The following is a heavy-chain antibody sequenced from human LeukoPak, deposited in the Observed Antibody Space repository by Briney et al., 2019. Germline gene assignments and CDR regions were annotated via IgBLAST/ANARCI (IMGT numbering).Heavy chain of an antibody. Sequence: GGSLRLSCSASGFTFSNYEMNWVRQAPGKGLEWFSYIGGSGSIIYYADSVKGRFTISRDNAKNSLYLQMNSLRADDTAVYYCATENSLAAAYFDYWGQGTLVTVSS. CDR2: IGGSGSII. CDR1: GFTFSNYE. D-gene: IGHD6-25*01. J-gene: IGHJ4*02. CDR3: ATENSLAAAYFDY. V-gene: IGHV3-48*03.